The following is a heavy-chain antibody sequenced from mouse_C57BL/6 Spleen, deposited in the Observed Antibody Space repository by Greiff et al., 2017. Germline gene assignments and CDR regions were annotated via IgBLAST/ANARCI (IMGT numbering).Heavy chain of an antibody. D-gene: IGHD2-4*01. Sequence: EVQLQQSGPELVKPGASVKISCKASGYTFTDYYMNWVKQSHGKSLEWIGDINPNNGGTSYNQKFKGKATLTVDKSSSPAYMELRSLTSEDSAVYYCARNDYDGAMDYWGQGTSVTVSS. CDR1: GYTFTDYY. V-gene: IGHV1-26*01. J-gene: IGHJ4*01. CDR2: INPNNGGT. CDR3: ARNDYDGAMDY.